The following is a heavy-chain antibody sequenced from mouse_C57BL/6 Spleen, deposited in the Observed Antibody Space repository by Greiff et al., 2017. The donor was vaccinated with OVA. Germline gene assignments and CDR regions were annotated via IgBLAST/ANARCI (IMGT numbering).Heavy chain of an antibody. J-gene: IGHJ4*01. CDR1: GYAFTNYL. CDR2: INPGSGGT. D-gene: IGHD1-1*01. CDR3: ARSGDTTVVAYYYAMDY. Sequence: QVQLKQSGAELVRPGTSVKVSCKASGYAFTNYLIEWVKQRPGQGLEWIGVINPGSGGTNYNEKFKGKATLTADKSSSTAYMQLSSLTSEDSAVYFCARSGDTTVVAYYYAMDYWGQGTSVTVSS. V-gene: IGHV1-54*01.